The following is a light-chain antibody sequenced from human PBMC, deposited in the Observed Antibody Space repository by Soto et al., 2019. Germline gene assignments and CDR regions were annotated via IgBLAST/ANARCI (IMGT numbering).Light chain of an antibody. CDR2: RVS. J-gene: IGKJ4*01. V-gene: IGKV2-30*01. CDR3: MEGTHWPLT. CDR1: QSLVYTDGNTY. Sequence: DVVMTQSPLSLPVTLGQPASISCRSSQSLVYTDGNTYLSWFQQRPGQSPRRLIYRVSNRDSGVPHRFSGSGSGADFTLTISSVAAEEVEVYYCMEGTHWPLTFGGGTKV.